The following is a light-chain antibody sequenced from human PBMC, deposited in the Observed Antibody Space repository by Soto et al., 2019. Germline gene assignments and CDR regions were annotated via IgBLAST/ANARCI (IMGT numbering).Light chain of an antibody. CDR1: QSISSW. CDR3: QQYNSYPWT. V-gene: IGKV1-5*03. CDR2: KAS. Sequence: DIQMTQSPSTLSASVGDRVTITCRASQSISSWLAWYQQKKGKAPKILIYKASSLESGVPSRFRGSGSGTEFTLPLSRLQPDDFETYYCQQYNSYPWTFGQGTKVDIK. J-gene: IGKJ1*01.